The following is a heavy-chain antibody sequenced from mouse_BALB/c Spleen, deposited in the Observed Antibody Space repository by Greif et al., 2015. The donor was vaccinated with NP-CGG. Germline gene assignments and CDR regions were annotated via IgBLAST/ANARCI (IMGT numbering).Heavy chain of an antibody. CDR3: ARVIYDGYYVVVDYAMDY. CDR2: ISDGGSYT. J-gene: IGHJ4*01. CDR1: GFTFSDYY. V-gene: IGHV5-4*02. Sequence: EVNVVDSGGGLVKPGGSLKLSCAASGFTFSDYYMYWVRQTPEKRLEWVATISDGGSYTYYPDSVKGRFTISRDNAKNNLYLQMSSLKSEDTAMYYCARVIYDGYYVVVDYAMDYWGQGTSVTVSS. D-gene: IGHD2-3*01.